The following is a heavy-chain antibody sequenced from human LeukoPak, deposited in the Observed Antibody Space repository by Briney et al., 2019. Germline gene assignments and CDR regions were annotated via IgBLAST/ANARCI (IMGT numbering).Heavy chain of an antibody. CDR1: GFIFSDYT. CDR2: SSFSSRFI. CDR3: ARGYCSSTSCYFDY. D-gene: IGHD2-2*01. Sequence: GGSLRLSCAASGFIFSDYTMDWVRQAPGKGLEWVSSSSFSSRFIYYADSVKGRFTISRDNAENSLYLQMNSLRVEDTAIYYCARGYCSSTSCYFDYWGQGTLVTVSS. V-gene: IGHV3-21*06. J-gene: IGHJ4*02.